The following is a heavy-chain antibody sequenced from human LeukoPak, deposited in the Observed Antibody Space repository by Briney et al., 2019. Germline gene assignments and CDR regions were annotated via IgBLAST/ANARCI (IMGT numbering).Heavy chain of an antibody. CDR2: IYSGATT. V-gene: IGHV3-53*01. J-gene: IGHJ2*01. CDR3: ARVGDHFHWNLDL. D-gene: IGHD3-3*02. Sequence: GGSLRLSCAASGLTVSTNYMNWVRQAPGKGLEWVSIIYSGATTYYADSVKGRFTISRDTSKNKLSLQRNSLRAEDTAVYFCARVGDHFHWNLDLWGRGTLVTVSS. CDR1: GLTVSTNY.